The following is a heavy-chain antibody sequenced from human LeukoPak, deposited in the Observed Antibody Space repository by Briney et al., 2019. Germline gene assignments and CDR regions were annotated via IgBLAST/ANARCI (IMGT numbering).Heavy chain of an antibody. D-gene: IGHD6-13*01. CDR1: GFTFSRYS. CDR3: TRGGHSSTWYTNFDH. Sequence: KPGGSLRLSCAASGFTFSRYSMNWVRQAPGKGLEWVASISSTSTFIYSADSVKGRFTISRDNAMKSLYLQMNSLRAEDTAVYYCTRGGHSSTWYTNFDHWGQGTLVTVSS. V-gene: IGHV3-21*01. CDR2: ISSTSTFI. J-gene: IGHJ4*02.